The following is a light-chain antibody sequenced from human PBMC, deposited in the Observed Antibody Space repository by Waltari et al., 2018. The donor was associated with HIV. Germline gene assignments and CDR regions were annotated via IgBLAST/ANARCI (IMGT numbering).Light chain of an antibody. CDR2: EMS. Sequence: IVMTQTPLSLSVTPGQPASISCKSTQRHLHSDGKTYLYWYLQKAGQPPHLLIYEMSNRFSGVPDRFSGIGSGTDFTLKLSRVEAEDVGVYYCMQSLQLRTFGQGTKVEIK. J-gene: IGKJ1*01. CDR1: QRHLHSDGKTY. CDR3: MQSLQLRT. V-gene: IGKV2D-29*01.